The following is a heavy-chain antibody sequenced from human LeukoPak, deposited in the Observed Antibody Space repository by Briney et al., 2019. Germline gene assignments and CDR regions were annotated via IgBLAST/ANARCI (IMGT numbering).Heavy chain of an antibody. CDR2: ISSSGSTI. V-gene: IGHV3-48*03. J-gene: IGHJ4*02. Sequence: PGGSLRLSCAASGFTFSSYEMNWVRQAPGKGLEWVSYISSSGSTIYYADSVKGRFTISRDNSKNTLYLQMNSLRVEDTAVYYRARVLGDSSGYMDYWGQGARVTVSS. D-gene: IGHD3-22*01. CDR1: GFTFSSYE. CDR3: ARVLGDSSGYMDY.